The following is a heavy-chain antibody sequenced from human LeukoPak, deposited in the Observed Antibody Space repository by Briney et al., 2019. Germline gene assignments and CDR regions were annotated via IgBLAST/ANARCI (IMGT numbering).Heavy chain of an antibody. CDR2: INPSCGGT. V-gene: IGHV1-2*06. D-gene: IGHD2-15*01. CDR1: GYTLTAYY. J-gene: IGHJ5*02. Sequence: ASVKVSCKASGYTLTAYYIYWVRQAPGQGLEWMGRINPSCGGTDYAQNFQGRVTMTRDTSISTAYMELSRLRSDDTAVYYCARGYCSGGTCYLVENWLDPWGQGTLVTVSS. CDR3: ARGYCSGGTCYLVENWLDP.